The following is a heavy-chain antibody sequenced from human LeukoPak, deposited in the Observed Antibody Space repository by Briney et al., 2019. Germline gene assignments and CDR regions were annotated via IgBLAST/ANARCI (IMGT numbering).Heavy chain of an antibody. V-gene: IGHV4-59*01. J-gene: IGHJ3*02. CDR1: GGSISSYY. Sequence: SETLSLTCTVSGGSISSYYWSWIRQPPGKGLEWIGCIYYSGSTNYNPSLKSRVTISVDTPKNQFSLKLSSVTAADTAVYYCARVDYGGNSDAFDIWGQGTMVTVSS. D-gene: IGHD4-23*01. CDR3: ARVDYGGNSDAFDI. CDR2: IYYSGST.